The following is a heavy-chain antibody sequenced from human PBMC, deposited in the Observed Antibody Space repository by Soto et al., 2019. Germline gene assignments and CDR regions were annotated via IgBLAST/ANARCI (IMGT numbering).Heavy chain of an antibody. Sequence: QVQLVESGGGVVQPGRSLRLSCAASGFTFSSYGMHWVRQAPGKGLEWVAVIWYDGSNKYYADSVKGRFTISRDNSKNTLYLQMNSLRAEDTAVYYCASLSAATDDYWGQGTLDTVSS. CDR3: ASLSAATDDY. V-gene: IGHV3-33*01. D-gene: IGHD2-15*01. CDR2: IWYDGSNK. CDR1: GFTFSSYG. J-gene: IGHJ4*02.